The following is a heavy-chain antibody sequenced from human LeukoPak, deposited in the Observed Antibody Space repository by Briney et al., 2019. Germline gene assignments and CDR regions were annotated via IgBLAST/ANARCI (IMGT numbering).Heavy chain of an antibody. CDR2: INPNSGGT. CDR3: ARDREYGDYGG. Sequence: GASVTVSCTASGYTFTGYYMHWVRQAPGQGLEWMGRINPNSGGTNYAQKFQGRVTMTRDTSISTAYMELSRLRSDDTAVYYCARDREYGDYGGWGQGTLVTVSS. V-gene: IGHV1-2*06. J-gene: IGHJ4*02. CDR1: GYTFTGYY. D-gene: IGHD4-17*01.